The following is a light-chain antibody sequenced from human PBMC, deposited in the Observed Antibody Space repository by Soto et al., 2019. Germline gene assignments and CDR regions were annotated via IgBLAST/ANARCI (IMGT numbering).Light chain of an antibody. CDR3: QQSLGIPYT. V-gene: IGKV1-39*01. Sequence: DIQMTQSPSALSASVGDRVTITCRASQTISTYLNWYQQKPGKAPKLLIYAASTLQSGVPSRFSGSGSGTHVTLTISSLQPEDFATYYCQQSLGIPYTFGQGTRLEIK. CDR2: AAS. CDR1: QTISTY. J-gene: IGKJ2*01.